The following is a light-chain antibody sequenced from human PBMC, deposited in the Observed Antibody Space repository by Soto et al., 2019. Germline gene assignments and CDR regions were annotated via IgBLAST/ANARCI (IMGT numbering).Light chain of an antibody. V-gene: IGKV1-5*03. CDR1: QSIFNW. CDR3: QQYNGYRWT. Sequence: DSQMTQYPSTPAAYVGGRVTMTSRASQSIFNWWACYQQKRGKAPKTQFNRAPSVERGGPSRFSGSGSGTEFTLTISSLQPDEFATYYCQQYNGYRWTVGQGTKVDIK. J-gene: IGKJ1*01. CDR2: RAP.